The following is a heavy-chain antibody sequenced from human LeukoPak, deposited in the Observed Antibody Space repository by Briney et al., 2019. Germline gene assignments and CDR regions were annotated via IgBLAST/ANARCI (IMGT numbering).Heavy chain of an antibody. Sequence: ASVKVSCKVSGYTLTELSMHWVRQAPGKGLEWMGGFDPEDGETIHAQKFQGRVTMTEDTSTDTAYMELSSLRSEDTAVYYCATVGESHYYDSSGSWFDPWGQGTLVTVSS. V-gene: IGHV1-24*01. D-gene: IGHD3-22*01. J-gene: IGHJ5*02. CDR3: ATVGESHYYDSSGSWFDP. CDR1: GYTLTELS. CDR2: FDPEDGET.